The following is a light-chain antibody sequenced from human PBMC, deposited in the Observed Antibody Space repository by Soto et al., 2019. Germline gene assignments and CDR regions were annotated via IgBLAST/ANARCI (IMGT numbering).Light chain of an antibody. J-gene: IGKJ1*01. V-gene: IGKV3-20*01. CDR3: QQYSSSPRA. CDR1: QSVINNF. Sequence: EVVLTQSPGTLSLSPGERATLSCRASQSVINNFLAWYQQKPGQAPRLLIYEAVKRVIGTPDGFSGSGSGTDFTLTISRLEPEDFAVYYCQQYSSSPRAFGQGTRVDIK. CDR2: EAV.